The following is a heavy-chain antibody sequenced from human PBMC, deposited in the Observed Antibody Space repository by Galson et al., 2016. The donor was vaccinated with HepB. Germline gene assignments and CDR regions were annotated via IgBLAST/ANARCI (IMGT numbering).Heavy chain of an antibody. D-gene: IGHD6-13*01. CDR1: GFMFSSYW. CDR3: ARAGSSWYFDY. CDR2: LNKDGSEK. Sequence: SLRLSCAASGFMFSSYWMSWVRQAPGKGLEWVANLNKDGSEKYYMDSVKGRFTISRDNAKNALCLQMNSLRAEDTAVYYCARAGSSWYFDYWGQGTLVTVSS. V-gene: IGHV3-7*01. J-gene: IGHJ4*02.